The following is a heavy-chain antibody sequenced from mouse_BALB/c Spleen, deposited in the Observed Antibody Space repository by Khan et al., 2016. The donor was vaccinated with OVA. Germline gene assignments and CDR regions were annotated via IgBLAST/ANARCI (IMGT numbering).Heavy chain of an antibody. V-gene: IGHV2-2*02. CDR3: ARIFICTTDYAMDY. D-gene: IGHD2-14*01. J-gene: IGHJ4*01. CDR2: IWSGGST. CDR1: GFSLTSYG. Sequence: QVQLKQSGPGLVQPSQSLSITCTVSGFSLTSYGVHWVRQSPGKGLEWLGVIWSGGSTDYNAAFISRLSISKDNSKRQVFFKMNSLQANDTAIYYSARIFICTTDYAMDYWGQGTSVTVSS.